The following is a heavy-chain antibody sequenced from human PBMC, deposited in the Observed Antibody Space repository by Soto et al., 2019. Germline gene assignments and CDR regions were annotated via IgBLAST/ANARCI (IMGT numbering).Heavy chain of an antibody. V-gene: IGHV3-23*01. CDR2: ISGGGDTT. CDR1: GLTFNNYA. CDR3: AKGRVGSGSLTPRVDF. J-gene: IGHJ4*02. Sequence: EVQLLDSGGGLVQPGESLRLSCAASGLTFNNYAMTWVRQAPGKGLEWVSAISGGGDTTSYADSVKGRFTVSRDGSKNTLYLQMSSLRAEDTALYYCAKGRVGSGSLTPRVDFWGQGTLVTVSS. D-gene: IGHD3-10*01.